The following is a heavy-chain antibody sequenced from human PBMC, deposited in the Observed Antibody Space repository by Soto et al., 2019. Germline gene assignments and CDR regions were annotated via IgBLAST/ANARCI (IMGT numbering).Heavy chain of an antibody. CDR2: IRSRAKKYAT. CDR1: GFNFSDSA. V-gene: IGHV3-73*01. CDR3: CGRGGDSLQDI. J-gene: IGHJ4*02. Sequence: EVQLVESGGDLVQPGGSLKLSCAGLGFNFSDSALPWVRQPSGKGLEWVGRIRSRAKKYATSYATPVQGRFQLSRDDSKNTAFLQMNSLRDDDTGVYFCCGRGGDSLQDIWGQGTLVTVSS. D-gene: IGHD4-17*01.